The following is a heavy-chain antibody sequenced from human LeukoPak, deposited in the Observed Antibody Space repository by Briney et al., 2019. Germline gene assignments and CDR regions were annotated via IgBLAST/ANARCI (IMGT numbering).Heavy chain of an antibody. CDR1: GGSISGYY. V-gene: IGHV4-4*09. CDR3: ARAYSWSYSLFDD. Sequence: KSSETLSLTCTVSGGSISGYYWSWIRQPPGKGLEWIGYIYTSGSTNYNPSLKSRVTISVDTSKNQFSLRLSSVTAADTAMYFCARAYSWSYSLFDDWGQGTLVTVSS. J-gene: IGHJ4*02. CDR2: IYTSGST. D-gene: IGHD1-26*01.